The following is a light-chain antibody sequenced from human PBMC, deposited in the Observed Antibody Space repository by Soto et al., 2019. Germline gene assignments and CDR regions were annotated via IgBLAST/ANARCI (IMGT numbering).Light chain of an antibody. CDR2: GAS. J-gene: IGKJ3*01. V-gene: IGKV3-15*01. CDR3: QQYNNWPPGT. CDR1: QSVSSN. Sequence: EIVMTRSPATLSVSPGERATLSCRASQSVSSNLAWYQQKPGQAPRLLIYGASTRATGIPARFSGSGSGTEFTLTISSLQSEDFAVYYCQQYNNWPPGTFGPGTKVDIK.